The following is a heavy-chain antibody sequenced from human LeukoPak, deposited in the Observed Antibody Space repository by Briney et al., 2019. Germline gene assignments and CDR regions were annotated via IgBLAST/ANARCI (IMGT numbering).Heavy chain of an antibody. J-gene: IGHJ4*02. CDR3: AKSGYNRFDY. CDR1: GFTFSSSA. D-gene: IGHD5-24*01. V-gene: IGHV3-23*01. Sequence: GGSLRLFCAASGFTFSSSAMSWVRQAPGKGLEWVSNISGSGSGGSTYYADSVKGRFTISRDNSKNTLYLQMNSLRAEDTAVYYCAKSGYNRFDYWGQGTLVTVSS. CDR2: ISGSGSGGST.